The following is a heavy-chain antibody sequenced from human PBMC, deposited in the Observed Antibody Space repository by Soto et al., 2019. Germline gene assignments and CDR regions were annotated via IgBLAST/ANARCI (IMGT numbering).Heavy chain of an antibody. Sequence: AETLSLTCAVSGSTISRSALWCGVRQPPGKGLEWIGEMYHTGTPNYSPSLKSRVTISIDSSKNQFSLELSSVTAADTAVYFCARSPFGVSDYWGQGIRVTVSS. V-gene: IGHV4-4*01. CDR2: MYHTGTP. D-gene: IGHD2-8*01. CDR1: GSTISRSAL. CDR3: ARSPFGVSDY. J-gene: IGHJ4*02.